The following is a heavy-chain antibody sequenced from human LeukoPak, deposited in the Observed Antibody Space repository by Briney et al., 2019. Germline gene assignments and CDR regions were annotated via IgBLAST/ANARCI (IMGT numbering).Heavy chain of an antibody. CDR3: ARDGLDRGSREYYFDF. V-gene: IGHV3-53*01. D-gene: IGHD3/OR15-3a*01. Sequence: GGSLRLSCAASGFTVSNNNMGWLRQAQGQGLEWVTVIYSSGNPYYADSVKGRFTITRDNSKNTLYLQMNSLRAEDTAVYYCARDGLDRGSREYYFDFWGQGTLVTVSS. CDR1: GFTVSNNN. CDR2: IYSSGNP. J-gene: IGHJ4*02.